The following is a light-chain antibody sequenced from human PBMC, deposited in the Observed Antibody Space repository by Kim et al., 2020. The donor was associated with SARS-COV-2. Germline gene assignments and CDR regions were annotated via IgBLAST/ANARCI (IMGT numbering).Light chain of an antibody. CDR2: YDS. CDR1: NIGSKS. J-gene: IGLJ3*02. CDR3: KVWDSSSGHWV. Sequence: SYELTQPPSVSVAPGKSARITCGGNNIGSKSVHWYQQKTGQAPVLVTYYDSDRPSGILERFSGSNSGNTATLTISRVEAGDEADYYCKVWDSSSGHWVLGGGTRLTVL. V-gene: IGLV3-21*04.